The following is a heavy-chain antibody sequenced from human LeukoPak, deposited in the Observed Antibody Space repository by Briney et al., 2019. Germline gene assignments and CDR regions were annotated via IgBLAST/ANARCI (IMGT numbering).Heavy chain of an antibody. D-gene: IGHD4-23*01. Sequence: PGGSLRLSCAASGFTFSSYEMNWVRQAPGKGLEWVSYISSSGNTIYYADSVKGRFTISRDNAKNSLYLQMNSLRAEDTAVYYCARAGQLRNYWGQGTLVTLSS. CDR3: ARAGQLRNY. J-gene: IGHJ4*02. CDR1: GFTFSSYE. CDR2: ISSSGNTI. V-gene: IGHV3-48*03.